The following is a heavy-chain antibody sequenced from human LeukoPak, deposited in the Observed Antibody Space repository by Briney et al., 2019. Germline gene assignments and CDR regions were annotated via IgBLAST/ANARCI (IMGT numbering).Heavy chain of an antibody. Sequence: GGSLRLSCAASGITFSTYEVNWVRQAPGKGLEWVACINSNGGIIHYADSVKGRFTISRENAKNSLYLQMNSLRPKDTALYYCASLNTRLVGATVRGLGYWGQGTLVTVPS. CDR2: INSNGGII. D-gene: IGHD1-26*01. CDR1: GITFSTYE. V-gene: IGHV3-48*03. CDR3: ASLNTRLVGATVRGLGY. J-gene: IGHJ4*02.